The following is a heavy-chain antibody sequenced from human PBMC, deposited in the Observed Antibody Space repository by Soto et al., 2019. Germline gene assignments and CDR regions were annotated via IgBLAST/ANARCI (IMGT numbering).Heavy chain of an antibody. Sequence: QVQLVESGGDVVQPGRSLRLSCAASRLTFRTYGMHWVRQAPGKGLEWVAVISSDGSNRYYGGSVRGRFTISRDNYRDTLYLQINSLRAEDTAVYYCATAVAGTEGYFQHWGQGTLLTVSS. CDR3: ATAVAGTEGYFQH. D-gene: IGHD6-19*01. CDR1: RLTFRTYG. J-gene: IGHJ1*01. CDR2: ISSDGSNR. V-gene: IGHV3-33*01.